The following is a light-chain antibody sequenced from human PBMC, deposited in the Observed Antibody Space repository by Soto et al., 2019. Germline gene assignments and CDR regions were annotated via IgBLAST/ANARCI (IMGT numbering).Light chain of an antibody. CDR1: QSLSSW. Sequence: DIQMTQSPSTLSASVGDRVTITCRASQSLSSWLAWYQQKPGKAPNLLIYKASSLESGVPSRFSGSGSGTEFTLTISSLQPDDFATYYCQQYNSCPYTVGQGTKLEIK. J-gene: IGKJ2*01. CDR2: KAS. CDR3: QQYNSCPYT. V-gene: IGKV1-5*03.